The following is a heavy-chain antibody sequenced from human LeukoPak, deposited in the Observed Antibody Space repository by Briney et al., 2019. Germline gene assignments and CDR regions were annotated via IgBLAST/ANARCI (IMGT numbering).Heavy chain of an antibody. J-gene: IGHJ4*02. V-gene: IGHV1-2*02. CDR3: ARVLVPAGGGVVDY. Sequence: ATVKVSCKASGYTFTDYYMHWVRQAPGQGLEWMGWINSNSGGTNYAQKFQGRVTMTRDTSISTAYMELSSLRSDDTAVYYCARVLVPAGGGVVDYWGQGTLVTVSS. D-gene: IGHD3-16*01. CDR2: INSNSGGT. CDR1: GYTFTDYY.